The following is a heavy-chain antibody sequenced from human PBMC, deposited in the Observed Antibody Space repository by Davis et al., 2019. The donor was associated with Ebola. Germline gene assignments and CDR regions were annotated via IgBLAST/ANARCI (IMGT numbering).Heavy chain of an antibody. CDR1: GGSFSGYY. CDR3: ARGGYYGGNSLADY. Sequence: PGGSLRLSCAVYGGSFSGYYWSWIRQPPGKGLEWIGEINHSGSTNYNPSLKSRVTISVDTSKNQFSLKLSSVTAADTAVYYCARGGYYGGNSLADYWGQGTLVTVSS. CDR2: INHSGST. D-gene: IGHD4-23*01. V-gene: IGHV4-34*01. J-gene: IGHJ4*02.